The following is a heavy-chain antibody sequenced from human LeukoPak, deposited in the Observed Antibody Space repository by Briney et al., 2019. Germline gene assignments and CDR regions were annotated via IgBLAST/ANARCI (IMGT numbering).Heavy chain of an antibody. CDR1: GYTFTSYA. V-gene: IGHV1-3*01. Sequence: ASVKVSCKASGYTFTSYAIHWVRQAPGQRLEWMGWISAGNGNTKYSQNFQGRVTFISNTSATTAFMELSSLRSDDTAVYYCAIAGYLPLDYWGQGTLVTVSS. D-gene: IGHD1-1*01. CDR2: ISAGNGNT. CDR3: AIAGYLPLDY. J-gene: IGHJ4*02.